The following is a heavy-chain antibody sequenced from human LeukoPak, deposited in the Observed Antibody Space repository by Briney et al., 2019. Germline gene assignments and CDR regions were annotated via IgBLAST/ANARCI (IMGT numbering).Heavy chain of an antibody. J-gene: IGHJ4*02. CDR3: ATSLDTAGGPY. CDR2: IKQDGSLK. D-gene: IGHD5-18*01. CDR1: GFTFSDYW. V-gene: IGHV3-7*01. Sequence: GGSLRLSCGTSGFTFSDYWMTWVRQAPGKGLEWVANIKQDGSLKFYVGSVKGRFTISRDNARNSLYLQMDSLRAEDTAVYYCATSLDTAGGPYWGQGTLVRVSS.